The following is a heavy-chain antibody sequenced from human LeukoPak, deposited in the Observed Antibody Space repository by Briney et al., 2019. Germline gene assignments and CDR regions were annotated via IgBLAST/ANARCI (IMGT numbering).Heavy chain of an antibody. Sequence: ASVKVSCKASGGTFSSYAISWVRQAPGQGLEWMGGIIPIFGTANYAQKFQGRVTITADGSTSTAYMELSSLRSEDTAVYYCARDLIETIFGVVIIGGWFDPWGQGTLVTVSS. J-gene: IGHJ5*02. D-gene: IGHD3-3*01. CDR1: GGTFSSYA. CDR2: IIPIFGTA. CDR3: ARDLIETIFGVVIIGGWFDP. V-gene: IGHV1-69*01.